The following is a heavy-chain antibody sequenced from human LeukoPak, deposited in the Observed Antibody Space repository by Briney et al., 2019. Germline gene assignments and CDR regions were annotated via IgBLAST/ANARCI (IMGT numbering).Heavy chain of an antibody. D-gene: IGHD3-9*01. J-gene: IGHJ4*02. CDR3: ARDRSIRYFDY. CDR2: ISSSSSYI. Sequence: GGSLRLSCSASGFTFSSYSMNWVRQAPGKGLEWVSSISSSSSYIYYADSVKGRFTISRDNAKNSLYLQMNSLRAEDTAVYYCARDRSIRYFDYWGQGTLVTVSS. CDR1: GFTFSSYS. V-gene: IGHV3-21*01.